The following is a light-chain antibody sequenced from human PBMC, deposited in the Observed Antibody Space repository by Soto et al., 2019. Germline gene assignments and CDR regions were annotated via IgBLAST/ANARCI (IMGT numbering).Light chain of an antibody. CDR3: QQYGNSPLT. V-gene: IGKV3-20*01. CDR1: QSVSSSY. J-gene: IGKJ4*01. CDR2: GAS. Sequence: EIVLTQSPGTLSLSPGERATLSCRASQSVSSSYLAWYQQKPGQAPRLLIYGASRRATGIPDRFSGSGSETDFTLTISRLEPEDFAVYYCQQYGNSPLTLGGGTQVDIK.